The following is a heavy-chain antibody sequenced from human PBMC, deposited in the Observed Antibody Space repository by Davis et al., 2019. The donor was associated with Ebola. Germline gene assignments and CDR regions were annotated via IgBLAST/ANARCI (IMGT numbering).Heavy chain of an antibody. CDR2: IYHTGSA. CDR1: GASITNSNYY. Sequence: PSETLSLTCTVSGASITNSNYYWGCVRQPPGKGLEWIAHIYHTGSAYYNPSIKSRVSMSVDTSKNQFSLKLRSVTAADTAVYYCARGYSGYCGGGTCYDIAYDIWGQGTMVTVSS. V-gene: IGHV4-39*07. D-gene: IGHD2-15*01. J-gene: IGHJ3*02. CDR3: ARGYSGYCGGGTCYDIAYDI.